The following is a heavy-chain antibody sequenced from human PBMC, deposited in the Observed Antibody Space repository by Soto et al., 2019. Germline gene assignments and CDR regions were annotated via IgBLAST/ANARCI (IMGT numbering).Heavy chain of an antibody. D-gene: IGHD5-18*01. J-gene: IGHJ4*02. Sequence: QVQLQESGPGLVKPSETLSLTCTVSGGSISSYYWSWIRQPPGKGLEWIGYIYYSGSTNYNPSLKSRVTISVDRSKNQFSLKLSSVTAADTAVYYCARSGPPLEWQPAVGYSYGFRGIGLFEYWGQGTLVTVSS. CDR2: IYYSGST. CDR3: ARSGPPLEWQPAVGYSYGFRGIGLFEY. V-gene: IGHV4-59*01. CDR1: GGSISSYY.